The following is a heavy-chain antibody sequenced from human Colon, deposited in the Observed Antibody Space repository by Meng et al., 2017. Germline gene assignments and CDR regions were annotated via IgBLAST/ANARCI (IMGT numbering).Heavy chain of an antibody. Sequence: QVQWQESGPGLGKPSETLSLACSVSGASVSVNSYWSWVRQPPGRGLEWIGQIDHRGSAYYRPSLNSRVTMSLDKSRNQFSLRLTSVTAADTAVYYCARHGGYYQDFWGQGTLVTVSS. CDR1: GASVSVNSY. CDR3: ARHGGYYQDF. D-gene: IGHD4-23*01. J-gene: IGHJ4*02. V-gene: IGHV4-4*02. CDR2: IDHRGSA.